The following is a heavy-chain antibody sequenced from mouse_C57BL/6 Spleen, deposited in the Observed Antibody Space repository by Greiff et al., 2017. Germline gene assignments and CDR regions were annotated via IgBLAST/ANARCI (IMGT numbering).Heavy chain of an antibody. CDR3: ARIYYSNYEAY. J-gene: IGHJ3*01. CDR2: IYPSDSET. CDR1: GYTFTSYW. Sequence: VQLQQPGAELVRPGSSVKLSCKASGYTFTSYWMDWVKQRPGQGLEWIGNIYPSDSETHYNQKFKDKATLTVDKSSSTAYMQLSSLTSEDSAVYYCARIYYSNYEAYWGQGTLVTVSA. V-gene: IGHV1-61*01. D-gene: IGHD2-5*01.